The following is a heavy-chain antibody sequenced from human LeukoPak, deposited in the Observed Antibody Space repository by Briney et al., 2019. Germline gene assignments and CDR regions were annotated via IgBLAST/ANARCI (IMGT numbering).Heavy chain of an antibody. CDR2: INPNSGGT. J-gene: IGHJ4*02. CDR1: GYTFTGYY. D-gene: IGHD1-26*01. CDR3: ARVAGIRHGAPSY. V-gene: IGHV1-2*02. Sequence: DSVKVSCKASGYTFTGYYMHWVRQAPGQGLEWMGWINPNSGGTNYAQKFQGRVTMTRDTSISTAYMELSRLTSDDTAVYYCARVAGIRHGAPSYWGQGTLVTVSS.